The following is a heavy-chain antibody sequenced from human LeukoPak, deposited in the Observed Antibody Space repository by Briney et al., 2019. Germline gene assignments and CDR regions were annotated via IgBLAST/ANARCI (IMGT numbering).Heavy chain of an antibody. CDR1: GFTFSSYW. CDR3: ARDGDGVCFDY. Sequence: GGSQRLSCAASGFTFSSYWMSWVRQAPGKGLEWVANIKQDGSEKYYVDSVKGRFTISRDNAKNSLYLQMNSLRAEDTAVYYCARDGDGVCFDYWGQGTLVTVSS. D-gene: IGHD4-17*01. V-gene: IGHV3-7*01. J-gene: IGHJ4*02. CDR2: IKQDGSEK.